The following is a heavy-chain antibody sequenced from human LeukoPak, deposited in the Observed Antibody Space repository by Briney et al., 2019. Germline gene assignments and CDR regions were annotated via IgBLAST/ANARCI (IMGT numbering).Heavy chain of an antibody. D-gene: IGHD3-10*01. Sequence: EGSLRLSCAASGFTFSSYEMNWVRQPPGKGLEWVSYISSSASTRNYADSVKGRFTISRDNAKNTLYLQMNSLRAEDTAVYYCAREAGWFGDPSPHFYYYYYMDVWGKGTTVTVSS. J-gene: IGHJ6*03. V-gene: IGHV3-48*03. CDR1: GFTFSSYE. CDR2: ISSSASTR. CDR3: AREAGWFGDPSPHFYYYYYMDV.